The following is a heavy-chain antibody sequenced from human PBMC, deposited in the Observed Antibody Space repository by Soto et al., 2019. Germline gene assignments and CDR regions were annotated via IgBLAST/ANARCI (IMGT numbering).Heavy chain of an antibody. CDR2: ISWNSGSI. J-gene: IGHJ3*02. CDR1: GFTFDDYA. V-gene: IGHV3-9*01. Sequence: EVQLVESGGGLVQPGRSLRLSCAASGFTFDDYAMHWVRQAPGKGLEWVSGISWNSGSIGYADSVKGRFTISRDNAKNSLYLQMNSLRAEDTALYYCAKPHPSSSGWPDAFDIWGQGTMVTVSS. D-gene: IGHD6-19*01. CDR3: AKPHPSSSGWPDAFDI.